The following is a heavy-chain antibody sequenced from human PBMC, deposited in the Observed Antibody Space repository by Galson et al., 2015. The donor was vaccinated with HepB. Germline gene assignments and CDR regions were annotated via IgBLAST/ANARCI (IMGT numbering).Heavy chain of an antibody. CDR1: GFTFSGYG. V-gene: IGHV3-33*01. J-gene: IGHJ4*02. D-gene: IGHD2-15*01. Sequence: SLRLSCAASGFTFSGYGMHWVRQAPGKGLEWVAGIWYDGSNKYYADSVKGRFTISRDNSKNTLYPQMNSLRAEDTAVYYCARGLLQGSCSAGSCPSTAFDIWGPGTLVTVS. CDR2: IWYDGSNK. CDR3: ARGLLQGSCSAGSCPSTAFDI.